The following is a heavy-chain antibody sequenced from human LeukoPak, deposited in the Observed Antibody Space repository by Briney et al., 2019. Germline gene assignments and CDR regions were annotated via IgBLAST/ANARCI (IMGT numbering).Heavy chain of an antibody. CDR3: ARGPLVRGVYDY. D-gene: IGHD3-10*01. CDR2: IYYSGST. V-gene: IGHV4-34*09. Sequence: PSETLSLTCAVYGGSFSGYYWSWIRQPPGKGLEWIGYIYYSGSTYYNPSLKSRVTISVDTSKNQFSLKLSSVTAADTAVYYCARGPLVRGVYDYWGQGTLVTVSS. CDR1: GGSFSGYY. J-gene: IGHJ4*02.